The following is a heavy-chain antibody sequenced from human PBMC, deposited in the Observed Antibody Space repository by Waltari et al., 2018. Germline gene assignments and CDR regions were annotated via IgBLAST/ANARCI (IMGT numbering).Heavy chain of an antibody. Sequence: QVQLVESGGGVVQPGGSLRLSCAASGFTFSTYGMDWVRQAPGKGLEWVAFIRYDGSNKYYADSVKGRFTISRDNSKNTLYLQMNSLRDEDTAVYYCAKDRAYTFEYWGQGSLVTVSS. D-gene: IGHD3-16*01. V-gene: IGHV3-30*02. CDR3: AKDRAYTFEY. CDR2: IRYDGSNK. CDR1: GFTFSTYG. J-gene: IGHJ4*02.